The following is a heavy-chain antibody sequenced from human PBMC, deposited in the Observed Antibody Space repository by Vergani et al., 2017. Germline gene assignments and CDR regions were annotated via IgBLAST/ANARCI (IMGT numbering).Heavy chain of an antibody. D-gene: IGHD4-17*01. CDR3: ARAGNYYGDYPEIN. J-gene: IGHJ4*02. Sequence: QVQLVQSGAEAKKPGSSVKVSCKASGGTFSSYTISWVRQAPGQGLEWMGRIIPILGIANYAQKFQGRVTITADKSTSTAYMELSSLRSEDTAVYYCARAGNYYGDYPEINWGQGTLVTVSS. CDR2: IIPILGIA. V-gene: IGHV1-69*02. CDR1: GGTFSSYT.